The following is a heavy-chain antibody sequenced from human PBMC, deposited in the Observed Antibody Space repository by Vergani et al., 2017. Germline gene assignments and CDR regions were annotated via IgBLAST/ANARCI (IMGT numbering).Heavy chain of an antibody. Sequence: QVQLVQSGAEVKKPGSSVKVSCKASGGTFSSYAISWVRQAPGQGLEWMGRIIPIFGTANYAQKFQGRVTITADKSTSTAYMELSSLRSEDTAMYYWARHGSYGGGGWEKTGAYNWFDPWGQGTLVTVSS. V-gene: IGHV1-69*14. D-gene: IGHD3-16*01. CDR2: IIPIFGTA. CDR1: GGTFSSYA. CDR3: ARHGSYGGGGWEKTGAYNWFDP. J-gene: IGHJ5*02.